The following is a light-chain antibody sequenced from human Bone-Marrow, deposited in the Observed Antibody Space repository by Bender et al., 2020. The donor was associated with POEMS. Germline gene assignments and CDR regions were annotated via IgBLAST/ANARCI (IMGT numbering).Light chain of an antibody. Sequence: QSVLTQQPSASGTPGQRVTISCSGSSSNVGRDNVYWYQQLPGTAPKLLIYNDNQRPSGVPDRFSGSKSGTSASLAISDIQSEDEGDYYCSSWDDSLSGWVFGGGTKLTVL. J-gene: IGLJ3*02. CDR2: NDN. V-gene: IGLV1-44*01. CDR1: SSNVGRDN. CDR3: SSWDDSLSGWV.